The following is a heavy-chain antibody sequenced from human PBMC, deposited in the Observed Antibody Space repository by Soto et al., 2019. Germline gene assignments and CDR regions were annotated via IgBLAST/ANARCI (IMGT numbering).Heavy chain of an antibody. V-gene: IGHV1-69*08. CDR2: SIPILGRA. Sequence: QVQLVQSGTEVKKPGSSVAVSCQASAGTFNNHSLSWVRQAPGQGLEGMGRSIPILGRADYSQTFQGRLTLTVDKSTSTADMELSSLTSEDTAVYYCVSDLGYFDFWGQGTLVTVSS. J-gene: IGHJ4*02. CDR3: VSDLGYFDF. D-gene: IGHD2-15*01. CDR1: AGTFNNHS.